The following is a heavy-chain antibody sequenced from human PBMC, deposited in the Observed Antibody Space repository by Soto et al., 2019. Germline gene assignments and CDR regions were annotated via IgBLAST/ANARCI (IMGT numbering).Heavy chain of an antibody. CDR3: VRDSHGDY. CDR1: GFTFSNYW. Sequence: EVQLVESGGGLVQPGGSLRLSCAGSGFTFSNYWMHWVRQAPGKGQEWVSRIDHDGPTDYADSVRGRFTLSRDNAENTLYLQMNSLRPEDTAVYYCVRDSHGDYWGQGTLVTVSS. J-gene: IGHJ4*02. CDR2: IDHDGPT. V-gene: IGHV3-74*01.